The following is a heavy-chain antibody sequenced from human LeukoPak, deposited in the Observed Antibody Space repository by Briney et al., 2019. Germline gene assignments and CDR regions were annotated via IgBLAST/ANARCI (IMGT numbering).Heavy chain of an antibody. CDR2: INPNSAGT. Sequence: ASVKVSCKASGYTFTGYYMHWVRQAPGQGLEWMGWINPNSAGTNYAQKFQGWVTMTRDTSISTAYMELSRLRSDDTAVYYCARDLPYYGSGSYYNSHYYYYGMDVWGQGTTVTVSS. J-gene: IGHJ6*02. CDR1: GYTFTGYY. V-gene: IGHV1-2*04. CDR3: ARDLPYYGSGSYYNSHYYYYGMDV. D-gene: IGHD3-10*01.